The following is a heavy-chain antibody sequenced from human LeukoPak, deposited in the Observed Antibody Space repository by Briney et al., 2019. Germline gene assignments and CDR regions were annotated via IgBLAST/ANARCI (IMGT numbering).Heavy chain of an antibody. Sequence: ASVTVSCKASGYTFTGYYMHWVLQAPGQGLEWMGRINPNSGGTNYAQKFQGRVTITRDTSISTAYMELSRLRSDDTAVYYCARGRQLVGFDYWGQGTLVTVSS. J-gene: IGHJ4*02. CDR3: ARGRQLVGFDY. V-gene: IGHV1-2*06. D-gene: IGHD6-6*01. CDR2: INPNSGGT. CDR1: GYTFTGYY.